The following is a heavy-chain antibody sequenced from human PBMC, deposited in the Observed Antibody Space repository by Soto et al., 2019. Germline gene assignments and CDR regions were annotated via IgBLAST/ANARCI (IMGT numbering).Heavy chain of an antibody. V-gene: IGHV3-74*01. D-gene: IGHD6-19*01. CDR1: GFTFSSYW. CDR3: ARDAWVKQWLAAYYYGMDV. Sequence: PGGSLRLSCAASGFTFSSYWMHWVRRAPGKGLVWVSRINSDGSSTSYADSVKGRFTISRDNAKNTLYLQMNSLRAEDTAVYYCARDAWVKQWLAAYYYGMDVWGQGTTVTVS. J-gene: IGHJ6*02. CDR2: INSDGSST.